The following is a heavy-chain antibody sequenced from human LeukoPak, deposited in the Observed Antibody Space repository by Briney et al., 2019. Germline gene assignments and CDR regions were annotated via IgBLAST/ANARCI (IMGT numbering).Heavy chain of an antibody. Sequence: SETLSLTCTVSGGSISSYYWSWIRQPAGKGLEWIGRIYTSGSTNYNPSLKSRVTMPVDTSKNQFSLKLSSVTAADTAVYYCATYSSSWYTWDYFDYWGQGTLVTVSS. D-gene: IGHD6-13*01. CDR3: ATYSSSWYTWDYFDY. J-gene: IGHJ4*02. CDR1: GGSISSYY. V-gene: IGHV4-4*07. CDR2: IYTSGST.